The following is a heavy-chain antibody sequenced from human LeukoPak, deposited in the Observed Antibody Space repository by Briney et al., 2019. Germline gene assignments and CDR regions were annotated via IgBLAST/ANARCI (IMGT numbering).Heavy chain of an antibody. D-gene: IGHD2-15*01. J-gene: IGHJ4*02. CDR2: VYYSGDT. CDR1: GDSVSGVY. Sequence: SETLSLTCTVSGDSVSGVYWSWIRQPPGKGLEWIGYVYYSGDTNYNPSLKSRVTMSLDTSKNQVSLRLSSVTATDTAVYYCARHPFATPFDYWGRGTLLTVSS. CDR3: ARHPFATPFDY. V-gene: IGHV4-59*08.